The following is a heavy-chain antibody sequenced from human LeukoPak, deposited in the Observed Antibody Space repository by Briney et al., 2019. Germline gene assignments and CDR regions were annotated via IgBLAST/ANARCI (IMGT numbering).Heavy chain of an antibody. Sequence: PGGSLRLSCAASGFTFSNYAMSWVRQAPGKGLEWVAVIWYDGSNKYYADSVKGRFTISRDNSKNTLYLQMNSLRAEDTAVYYCARDLDGYNENYFDYWGQGTLVTVSS. CDR1: GFTFSNYA. CDR2: IWYDGSNK. V-gene: IGHV3-33*08. J-gene: IGHJ4*02. CDR3: ARDLDGYNENYFDY. D-gene: IGHD5-24*01.